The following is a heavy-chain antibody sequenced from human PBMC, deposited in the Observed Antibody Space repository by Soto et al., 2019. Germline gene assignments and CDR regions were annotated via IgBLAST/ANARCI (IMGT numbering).Heavy chain of an antibody. D-gene: IGHD3-9*01. CDR2: IYSGGST. CDR3: ARDVQYYDILTGYYESVDY. CDR1: GFTVSSNY. J-gene: IGHJ4*02. Sequence: GGSLRLSCAASGFTVSSNYMSWVRQAPGKGLEWVSVIYSGGSTYYADSVKGRFTISRDNSKNTLYLQMNSLRAEDTAVYYCARDVQYYDILTGYYESVDYWGQGTLVTVSS. V-gene: IGHV3-66*01.